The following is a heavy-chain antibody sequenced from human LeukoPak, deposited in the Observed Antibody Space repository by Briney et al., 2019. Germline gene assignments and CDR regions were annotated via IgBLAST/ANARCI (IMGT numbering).Heavy chain of an antibody. Sequence: SETLSLTCTVSGDSICSGRYYWSWIRQHPGKGLEWIGYIYYSGSTYYNPSLKSRVTISVDTSKNQFSLKLSSVTAADTAVYYCAREAYAGVFDYWGQGTLVTVSS. V-gene: IGHV4-31*03. D-gene: IGHD2-21*01. CDR3: AREAYAGVFDY. CDR2: IYYSGST. CDR1: GDSICSGRYY. J-gene: IGHJ4*02.